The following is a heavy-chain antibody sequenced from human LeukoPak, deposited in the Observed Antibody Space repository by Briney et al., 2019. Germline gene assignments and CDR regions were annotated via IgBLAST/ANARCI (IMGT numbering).Heavy chain of an antibody. V-gene: IGHV4-59*01. CDR3: TRGYTAMVFDY. D-gene: IGHD5-18*01. J-gene: IGHJ4*02. CDR2: VYYSGST. CDR1: GGSMSSYY. Sequence: SETLSLTCTVSGGSMSSYYWSWIRQPPGKGLEWIGYVYYSGSTNYNPSLKSRVTISVDTSKNQFSLKLSSVTAADTAVYYCTRGYTAMVFDYWGQGTLVTVSS.